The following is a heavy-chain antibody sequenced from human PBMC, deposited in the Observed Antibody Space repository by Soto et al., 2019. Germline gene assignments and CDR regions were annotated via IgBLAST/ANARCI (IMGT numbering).Heavy chain of an antibody. CDR3: ARRGKQLVRSHWFDP. J-gene: IGHJ5*02. V-gene: IGHV4-34*01. CDR2: INHSGST. D-gene: IGHD6-13*01. CDR1: DGSFSGYY. Sequence: LSLTCAVYDGSFSGYYWSWIRQPPGKGLEWIGEINHSGSTNYNPSLKSRVTISVDTSKNQFSLKLSSVTAADTAVYYCARRGKQLVRSHWFDPWGQGTLVTVSS.